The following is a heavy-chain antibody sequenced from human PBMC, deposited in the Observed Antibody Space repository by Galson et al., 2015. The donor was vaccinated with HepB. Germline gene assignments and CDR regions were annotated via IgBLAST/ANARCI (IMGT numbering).Heavy chain of an antibody. V-gene: IGHV1-2*02. Sequence: SVKVSCKASGYTFTGYYMHWVRQAPGQGLEWMGWINPNSGGTNYAQKFQGRVTMTRDTSISTAYMELSRLRSDDTAVYYCASQIGRSSTSGYLDYWGQGTLVTVSS. J-gene: IGHJ4*02. CDR2: INPNSGGT. CDR1: GYTFTGYY. CDR3: ASQIGRSSTSGYLDY. D-gene: IGHD2-2*01.